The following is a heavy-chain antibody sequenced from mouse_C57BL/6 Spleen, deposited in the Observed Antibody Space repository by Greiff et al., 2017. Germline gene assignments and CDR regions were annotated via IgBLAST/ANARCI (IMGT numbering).Heavy chain of an antibody. CDR3: ARSRDREYDYSLYYYAMDY. CDR1: GYTFTRYW. CDR2: INPSSGYT. J-gene: IGHJ4*01. D-gene: IGHD2-4*01. V-gene: IGHV1-7*01. Sequence: QVQLKESGAELAKPGASVKLSCKASGYTFTRYWMHWVNQRPGQGLEWIGYINPSSGYTKYNQKFKDKATLTADNSSSTAYMQLSSLTYEYSAVYYCARSRDREYDYSLYYYAMDYWGQGTSVTVSS.